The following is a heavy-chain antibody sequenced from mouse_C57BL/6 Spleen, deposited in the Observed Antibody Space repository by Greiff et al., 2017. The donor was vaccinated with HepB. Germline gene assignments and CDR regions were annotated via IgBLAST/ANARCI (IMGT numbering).Heavy chain of an antibody. D-gene: IGHD2-3*01. Sequence: VQLQQPGAELVKPGASVKMSCKASGYTFTSYWITWVKQRPGQGLEWIGDIYPGSGSTNYNEKFKSKATLTVDTSSSTAYMQLSSLTSEDSAVYYCARSYDGYYEGYFDYWGQGTTLTVSS. J-gene: IGHJ2*01. CDR1: GYTFTSYW. CDR2: IYPGSGST. V-gene: IGHV1-55*01. CDR3: ARSYDGYYEGYFDY.